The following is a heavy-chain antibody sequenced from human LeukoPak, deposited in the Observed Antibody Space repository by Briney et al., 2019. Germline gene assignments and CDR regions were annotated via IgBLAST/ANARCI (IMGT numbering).Heavy chain of an antibody. CDR2: IWYDGSNK. D-gene: IGHD6-13*01. V-gene: IGHV3-33*08. J-gene: IGHJ4*02. Sequence: PGGSLRLSCAASGFTFSYYGMHWVRQAPGKGLEGVAVIWYDGSNKYYADSVKGRFTISRDNSRNTLYLQMNSLRAEDTAVYYCARAHSSTWSYFDFWGQGTLVTVSS. CDR1: GFTFSYYG. CDR3: ARAHSSTWSYFDF.